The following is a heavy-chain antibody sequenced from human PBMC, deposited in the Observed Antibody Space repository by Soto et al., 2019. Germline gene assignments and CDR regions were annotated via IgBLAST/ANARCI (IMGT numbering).Heavy chain of an antibody. D-gene: IGHD1-26*01. J-gene: IGHJ6*02. Sequence: ETLSLTCAVYGGSFSGYYWSWIRQPPGKGLEWIGEINHSGSTNYNPSLKSRVTISVDTSKNQFSLKLSSVTAADTAVYYCARGSLSYYYYYGMDVWGQGTTVTVSS. CDR2: INHSGST. V-gene: IGHV4-34*01. CDR3: ARGSLSYYYYYGMDV. CDR1: GGSFSGYY.